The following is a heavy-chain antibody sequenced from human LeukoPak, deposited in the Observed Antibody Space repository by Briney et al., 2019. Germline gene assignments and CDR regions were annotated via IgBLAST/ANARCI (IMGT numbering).Heavy chain of an antibody. D-gene: IGHD5-24*01. CDR3: AKYIPPGWPRHYARDV. V-gene: IGHV3-30*18. J-gene: IGHJ6*04. Sequence: GGSLRLSCAASGFTISTYGIHWVRQAPGKGLEWVAVISYDGSTKYFVESVKGRFTISRDTSKNTLSLQMDSLRVEDTAIYCCAKYIPPGWPRHYARDVGGKGTTVTVSS. CDR1: GFTISTYG. CDR2: ISYDGSTK.